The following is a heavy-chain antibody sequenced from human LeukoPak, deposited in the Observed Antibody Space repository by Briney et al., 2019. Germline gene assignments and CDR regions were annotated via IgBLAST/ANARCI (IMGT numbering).Heavy chain of an antibody. Sequence: GGSLRLSCVASGFTFSAYAMSWVRQAPGKGLEWVSSISGDSANAYSADSVKGRLTISRDNSRNTLYLQMNSLRAEDTAVYYCAKGLEEGSGTRLLDYWGQGTLVTVSS. J-gene: IGHJ4*02. V-gene: IGHV3-23*01. CDR2: ISGDSANA. CDR1: GFTFSAYA. CDR3: AKGLEEGSGTRLLDY. D-gene: IGHD3-22*01.